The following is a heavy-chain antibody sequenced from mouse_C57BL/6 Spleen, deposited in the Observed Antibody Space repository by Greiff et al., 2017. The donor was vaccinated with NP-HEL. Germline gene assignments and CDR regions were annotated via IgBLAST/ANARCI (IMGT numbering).Heavy chain of an antibody. CDR2: FYPGSGSI. V-gene: IGHV1-62-2*01. J-gene: IGHJ3*01. Sequence: QVQLKESGAELVKPGASVNLSCKASGYTFTESTIHWVMQRSGQGLVWIGWFYPGSGSIKYNEKFKDRATLTADTSSSTVYMELSRLTSEDSAVYFCARHDYYSNYGDFAYWGQGTLVTVSA. CDR1: GYTFTEST. D-gene: IGHD2-5*01. CDR3: ARHDYYSNYGDFAY.